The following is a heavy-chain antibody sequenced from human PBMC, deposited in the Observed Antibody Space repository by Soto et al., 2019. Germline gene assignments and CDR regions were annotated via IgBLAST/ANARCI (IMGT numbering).Heavy chain of an antibody. Sequence: ASVKVSCKASGYTFTSYDINWVRQATGQGLEWMGWMNPNSGNTGYAQKFQGRVTMTRNTSISTAYMELSSLKASDTAMYYCAIATPDIVVVPVVYGLDVWGQGTTVTVSS. J-gene: IGHJ6*02. CDR2: MNPNSGNT. D-gene: IGHD2-2*01. CDR3: AIATPDIVVVPVVYGLDV. CDR1: GYTFTSYD. V-gene: IGHV1-8*01.